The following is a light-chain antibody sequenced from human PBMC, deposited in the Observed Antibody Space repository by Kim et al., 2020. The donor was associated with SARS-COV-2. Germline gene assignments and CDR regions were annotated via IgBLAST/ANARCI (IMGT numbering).Light chain of an antibody. J-gene: IGKJ4*02. CDR3: QQYYSTPRT. CDR1: QSVLYSSNNKSY. V-gene: IGKV4-1*01. Sequence: DIVMTQSPDSLAVSLGERATINCKSSQSVLYSSNNKSYLAWYQQKPGQPPKLLIYWASTLESGVPDRFSGSGSGTDFTLTISSLQAEDVAVYYCQQYYSTPRTFGRGTELEIK. CDR2: WAS.